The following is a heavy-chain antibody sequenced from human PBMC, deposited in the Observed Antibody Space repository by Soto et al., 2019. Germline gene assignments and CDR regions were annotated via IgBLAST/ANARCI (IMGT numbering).Heavy chain of an antibody. CDR1: GYTFTGYY. V-gene: IGHV1-2*02. D-gene: IGHD5-12*01. Sequence: ASVKVSCKASGYTFTGYYMHWVRQAPGQGLVWMGWINPNSGGTNYAQKFQGRVTMTRDTSISTAYMELSRLRSDDTAVYYCARDSGYDLFAFDIWGQGTMVTVSS. J-gene: IGHJ3*02. CDR2: INPNSGGT. CDR3: ARDSGYDLFAFDI.